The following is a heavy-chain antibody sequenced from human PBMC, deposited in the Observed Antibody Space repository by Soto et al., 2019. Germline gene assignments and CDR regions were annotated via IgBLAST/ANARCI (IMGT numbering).Heavy chain of an antibody. D-gene: IGHD2-2*01. V-gene: IGHV4-31*03. CDR3: AKLSCTSSTCYFPGWFDP. Sequence: TLSLTCTVSSDSISGGASFWSWIRQPPGKGLEWIANVYYSGSSYYNPSLKSRLTISVDTTKNQFSLQLKSMTAADTAVYYCAKLSCTSSTCYFPGWFDPWGQGTLVTVSS. CDR1: SDSISGGASF. J-gene: IGHJ5*02. CDR2: VYYSGSS.